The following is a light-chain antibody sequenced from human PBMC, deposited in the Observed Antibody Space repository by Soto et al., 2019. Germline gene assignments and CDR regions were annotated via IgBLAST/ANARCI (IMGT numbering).Light chain of an antibody. CDR3: QSYDSSLSSFV. Sequence: QSVLTQSPSVSGAPGQRVTISCAGNSSNIGAGYDVHWYKQLPGTAPKVLIYGNDNRPSGVPDRFSGCKSGTSGSLVISGLQAEDEADYYCQSYDSSLSSFVFGSGTKLTVL. CDR1: SSNIGAGYD. J-gene: IGLJ1*01. CDR2: GND. V-gene: IGLV1-40*01.